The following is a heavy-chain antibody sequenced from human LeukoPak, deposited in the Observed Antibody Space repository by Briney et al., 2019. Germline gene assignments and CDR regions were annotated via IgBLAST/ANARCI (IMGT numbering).Heavy chain of an antibody. CDR3: ARDQEWEGAFDI. Sequence: SETLSLTCTVSGGSTSSGDYYWSWIRQPPGKGLEWIGYIYYSGSTYYNPSLKSRVTISVDTSKNQFSLKLSSVTAADTAVYYCARDQEWEGAFDIWGQGTMVTVSS. J-gene: IGHJ3*02. D-gene: IGHD1-26*01. CDR2: IYYSGST. V-gene: IGHV4-30-4*08. CDR1: GGSTSSGDYY.